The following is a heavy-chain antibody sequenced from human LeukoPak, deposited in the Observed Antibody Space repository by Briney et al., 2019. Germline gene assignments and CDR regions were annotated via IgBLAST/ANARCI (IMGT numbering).Heavy chain of an antibody. CDR2: IYHSGST. CDR3: ARAPRDSSSSNYMRRFDY. J-gene: IGHJ4*02. CDR1: GYSISSDNY. Sequence: PSETLSLTCAVSGYSISSDNYWVWIRQPPGQGQEWTGGIYHSGSTYYNPSLKSRVTMSVDTSKNQSSLKLSSVTAADTAVYYCARAPRDSSSSNYMRRFDYWGQGTLVTVSS. D-gene: IGHD3-22*01. V-gene: IGHV4-38-2*01.